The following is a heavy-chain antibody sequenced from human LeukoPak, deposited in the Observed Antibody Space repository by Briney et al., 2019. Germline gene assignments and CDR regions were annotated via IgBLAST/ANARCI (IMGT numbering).Heavy chain of an antibody. J-gene: IGHJ4*02. CDR2: SRNEGHSYST. V-gene: IGHV3-72*01. CDR3: VALLRGIGY. D-gene: IGHD3-10*01. Sequence: GRSLRLSCAASGFTFSSYGMHWVRQAPGKGLEWIGRSRNEGHSYSTDFAASVRGGASLSRDHSRNSLYLQINSLRTDDTAVYYCVALLRGIGYWGQGTLVTVSS. CDR1: GFTFSSYG.